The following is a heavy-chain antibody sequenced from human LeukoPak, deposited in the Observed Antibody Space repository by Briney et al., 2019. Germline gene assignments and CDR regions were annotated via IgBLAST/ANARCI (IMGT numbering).Heavy chain of an antibody. J-gene: IGHJ6*02. CDR1: GFTFDDYV. V-gene: IGHV3-21*01. Sequence: GGSLRLSCVASGFTFDDYVMHWVRQGPGKSLEWVSSISSSSSYIYYADSVKGRFTISRDNAKNSLYLQMNSLRAEDTAVYYCARDGTMVYGMDVWGQGTTVTVSS. D-gene: IGHD4-23*01. CDR3: ARDGTMVYGMDV. CDR2: ISSSSSYI.